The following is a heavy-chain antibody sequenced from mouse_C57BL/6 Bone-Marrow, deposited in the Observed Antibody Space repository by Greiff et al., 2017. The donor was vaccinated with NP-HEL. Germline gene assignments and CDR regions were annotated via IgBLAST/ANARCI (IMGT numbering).Heavy chain of an antibody. D-gene: IGHD1-3*01. J-gene: IGHJ3*01. V-gene: IGHV1-69*01. Sequence: VQLQQPGAELVMPGASVKLTCKASGYTFTSYWMHWVKQRPGQGLEWIGEIDPSDSYTNYNQKFKGKSTLTVDKSSSTAYMQLSSLTSEDSAVYYCAREVYSLFAYWGQGTRVTVSA. CDR2: IDPSDSYT. CDR1: GYTFTSYW. CDR3: AREVYSLFAY.